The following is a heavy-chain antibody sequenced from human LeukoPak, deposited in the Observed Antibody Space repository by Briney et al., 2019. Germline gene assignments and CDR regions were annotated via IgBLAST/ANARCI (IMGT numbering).Heavy chain of an antibody. CDR2: ISSSSSYI. CDR3: ARDGENIVVAPAAKNATSYYYYGMDV. V-gene: IGHV3-21*01. D-gene: IGHD2-2*01. Sequence: GGSLRLSCAASGFTFSSYSMNWVRQAPGKGLEWVSSISSSSSYIYYADSVKGRFTISRDNAKNSLYLQMNSLRAEDTAVYYCARDGENIVVAPAAKNATSYYYYGMDVWGKGTTVTVSS. CDR1: GFTFSSYS. J-gene: IGHJ6*04.